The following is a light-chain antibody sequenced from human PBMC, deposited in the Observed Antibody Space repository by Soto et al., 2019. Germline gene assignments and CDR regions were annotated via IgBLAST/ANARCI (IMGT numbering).Light chain of an antibody. CDR3: QHYGSSWT. J-gene: IGKJ1*01. CDR2: GAS. CDR1: QSVSSSY. V-gene: IGKV3-20*01. Sequence: EFVLTQSPGTLSLSPGERATLSCRASQSVSSSYLAWYQQKPGQAPRLLIYGASSRATGIPDRFSGSGSGTDFTLTISRLEPEDFAVYYCQHYGSSWTFGQGTKVDI.